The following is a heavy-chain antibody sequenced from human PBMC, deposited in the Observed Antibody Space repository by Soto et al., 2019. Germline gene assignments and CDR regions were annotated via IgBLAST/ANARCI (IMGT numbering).Heavy chain of an antibody. J-gene: IGHJ4*02. CDR1: GFTFSSYA. CDR3: AKDLASAGTISRYFGY. CDR2: ISGGGGTT. Sequence: EVQLLESGGVLVQPGGSLRLSCAASGFTFSSYAMSWVRQAPGKGLEWVSGISGGGGTTYYADSVKGRFTISRDNSKNTLYLQMNSLRAEDTAAYYCAKDLASAGTISRYFGYWGQGTLVTVSS. D-gene: IGHD6-13*01. V-gene: IGHV3-23*01.